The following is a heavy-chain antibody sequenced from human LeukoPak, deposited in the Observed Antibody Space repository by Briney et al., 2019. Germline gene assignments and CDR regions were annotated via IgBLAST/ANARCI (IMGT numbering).Heavy chain of an antibody. V-gene: IGHV3-21*01. Sequence: GGSLRLSCAASGFTFRSYEMNWARQAPGKGLEWVSSISSSSSYIYYADSAKGRFTISRDNAKNSLYLQMNSLRAEDTAVYYCARDFRGLNDAFDIWGQGTMVTVSS. CDR2: ISSSSSYI. J-gene: IGHJ3*02. CDR1: GFTFRSYE. D-gene: IGHD3-10*01. CDR3: ARDFRGLNDAFDI.